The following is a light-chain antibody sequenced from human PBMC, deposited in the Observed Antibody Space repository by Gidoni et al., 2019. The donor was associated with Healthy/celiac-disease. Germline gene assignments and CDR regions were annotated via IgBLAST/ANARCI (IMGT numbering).Light chain of an antibody. J-gene: IGKJ3*01. CDR2: DAS. CDR1: QDISNY. CDR3: QQYDNLPPGVT. V-gene: IGKV1-33*01. Sequence: DIQMTQSPSSLSASVGDRVTITCQASQDISNYLNWYQQKPGKAPKLLIYDASNLETGVPSRFCGSGSGTDFTFTISSLQPEDIATYYCQQYDNLPPGVTFGPGTKVDIK.